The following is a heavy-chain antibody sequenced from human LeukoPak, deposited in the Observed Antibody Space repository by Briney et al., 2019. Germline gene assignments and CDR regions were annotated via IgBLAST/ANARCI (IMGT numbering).Heavy chain of an antibody. V-gene: IGHV4-59*12. J-gene: IGHJ4*02. CDR3: ARDLLTTVVSD. CDR2: IYYSGST. CDR1: GGSISSYY. D-gene: IGHD4-23*01. Sequence: PSETLSLTCTVSGGSISSYYWSWIRQPPGKGLEWIGYIYYSGSTNYNPSLKSRVTISVDKSKNQFSLKLSSVTAADTAVYYCARDLLTTVVSDWGQGTLVTVSS.